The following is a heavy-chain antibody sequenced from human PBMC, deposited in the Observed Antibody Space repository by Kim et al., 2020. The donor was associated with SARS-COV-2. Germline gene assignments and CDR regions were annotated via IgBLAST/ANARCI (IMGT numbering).Heavy chain of an antibody. CDR2: ISYDGSNK. CDR1: GFTFSSYG. CDR3: ARDILTGRTGNYYYYGMDV. V-gene: IGHV3-33*05. D-gene: IGHD3-9*01. Sequence: GGSLRLSCAASGFTFSSYGMHWVRQAPGKGLEWVAVISYDGSNKYYADSVKGRFTISRDNSKNTLYLQMNSLRAEDTAVYYCARDILTGRTGNYYYYGMDVWGQGTTVTVSS. J-gene: IGHJ6*02.